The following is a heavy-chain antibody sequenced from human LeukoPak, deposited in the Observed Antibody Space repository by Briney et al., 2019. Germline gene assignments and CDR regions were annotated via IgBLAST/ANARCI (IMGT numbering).Heavy chain of an antibody. J-gene: IGHJ4*02. CDR1: GLTVSNNY. V-gene: IGHV3-66*02. Sequence: GGSLRPSCAASGLTVSNNYMNWVRQAPGKGLEWVSVLYSGGNTYYADSVKGRFTISRDNSRNTLYLQMNSLRGEDTAVYYCAREVVVISAAVHFDFWGQGALVTVSS. CDR2: LYSGGNT. D-gene: IGHD2-2*01. CDR3: AREVVVISAAVHFDF.